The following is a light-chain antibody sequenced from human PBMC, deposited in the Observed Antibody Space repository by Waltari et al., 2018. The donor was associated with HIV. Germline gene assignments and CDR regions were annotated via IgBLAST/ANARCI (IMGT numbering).Light chain of an antibody. CDR2: DAS. CDR1: QSVKSD. J-gene: IGKJ2*03. CDR3: QHYYTWPS. Sequence: EIVMTQSPAALSVFLGESVTLSCRASQSVKSDLVWYQKKPGQAPRLLIYDASIRATGIPARFTGSGSGTEFTLTISSLQSEDFAVYFCQHYYTWPSFGRGTKLEIE. V-gene: IGKV3-15*01.